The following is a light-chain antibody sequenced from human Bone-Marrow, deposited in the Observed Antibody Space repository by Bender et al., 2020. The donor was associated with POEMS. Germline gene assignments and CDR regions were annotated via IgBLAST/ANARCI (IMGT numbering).Light chain of an antibody. CDR1: SSDVGAYNY. CDR2: DVS. Sequence: QSALTQSASVSGSPGQSLTISCTGTSSDVGAYNYVSWYQQHPGKAPKLILYDVSNRPSGVSNRFSASKSGNTASLTISGLQAEDEADYYCSSSTSSSTYVFGTGTKVTVL. V-gene: IGLV2-14*01. CDR3: SSSTSSSTYV. J-gene: IGLJ1*01.